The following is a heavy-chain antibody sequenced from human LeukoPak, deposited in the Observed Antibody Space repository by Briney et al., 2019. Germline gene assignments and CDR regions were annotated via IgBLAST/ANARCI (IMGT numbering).Heavy chain of an antibody. D-gene: IGHD3-22*01. J-gene: IGHJ5*02. CDR2: INPSGGST. V-gene: IGHV1-46*01. CDR3: ARGPPGRVYDSSKRGLFDP. Sequence: ASVKVSCKASGYTFTVYYMHWVRQAPGQGLEWMGIINPSGGSTNYAQKFQGRVTMTRDTSTSTVFMELSSLRSEDTAVYFCARGPPGRVYDSSKRGLFDPWGQGTLVTVSS. CDR1: GYTFTVYY.